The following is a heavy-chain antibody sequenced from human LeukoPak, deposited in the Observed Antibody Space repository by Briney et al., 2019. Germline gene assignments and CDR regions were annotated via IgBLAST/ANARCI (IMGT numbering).Heavy chain of an antibody. J-gene: IGHJ4*02. Sequence: PWGSLTLSCAASGFTFSGSAMHWVRQASGKGLEWVGRIRSKANSYATAYAASVNGRFTISRDDSKNTAYLQMNSLKTEDTAVYYCTRPLTDSGSQPGWGQGTLVTVSS. CDR2: IRSKANSYAT. D-gene: IGHD1-26*01. CDR3: TRPLTDSGSQPG. V-gene: IGHV3-73*01. CDR1: GFTFSGSA.